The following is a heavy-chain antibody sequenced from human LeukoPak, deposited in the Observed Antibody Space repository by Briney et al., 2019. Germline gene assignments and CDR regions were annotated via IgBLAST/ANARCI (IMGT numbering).Heavy chain of an antibody. J-gene: IGHJ6*02. CDR3: ARDGDYDFWSGSAPHYYYYGMDV. CDR1: GFTFTDYF. Sequence: GGSLRLSCVASGFTFTDYFMSWVRRAPGKGLEWVAVIWYDGSNKYYADSVKGRFTISRDNSKNTLSLQMNSLRAEDTAVYYCARDGDYDFWSGSAPHYYYYGMDVWGQGTTVTVSS. D-gene: IGHD3-3*01. V-gene: IGHV3-33*08. CDR2: IWYDGSNK.